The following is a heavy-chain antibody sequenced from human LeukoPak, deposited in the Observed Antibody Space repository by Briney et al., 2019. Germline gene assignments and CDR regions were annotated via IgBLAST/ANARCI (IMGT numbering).Heavy chain of an antibody. V-gene: IGHV4-59*01. Sequence: PSETLSLTCTVSGGSISSYYWSWIRQPPGKGLGWIGYIYYSGSTNYNPSLKSRVTISVDTSKNQFSLKLSSVTAADTAVYYCARVTAPRGYFDYWGQGTLVTVSS. CDR3: ARVTAPRGYFDY. J-gene: IGHJ4*02. CDR2: IYYSGST. D-gene: IGHD1-20*01. CDR1: GGSISSYY.